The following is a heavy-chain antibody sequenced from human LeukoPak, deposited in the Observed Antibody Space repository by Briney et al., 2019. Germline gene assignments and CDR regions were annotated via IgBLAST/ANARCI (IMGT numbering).Heavy chain of an antibody. V-gene: IGHV3-30-3*01. Sequence: GGSLRLSCAASGFTFSSYAMHWVRQALGKGLEWVAVISYDGSNKYYADSVKGRFTISRDNSKNTLYLQMNSLRAEDTAVYYCARTVTPTTDDAFDIWGQGTMVTVSS. CDR1: GFTFSSYA. J-gene: IGHJ3*02. D-gene: IGHD4-17*01. CDR2: ISYDGSNK. CDR3: ARTVTPTTDDAFDI.